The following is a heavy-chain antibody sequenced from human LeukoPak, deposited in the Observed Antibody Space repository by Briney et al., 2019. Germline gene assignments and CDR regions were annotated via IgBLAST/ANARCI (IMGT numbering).Heavy chain of an antibody. CDR3: ARGAGIYYTTGWTGWFDP. J-gene: IGHJ5*02. CDR1: GFTFSHYG. V-gene: IGHV3-74*01. Sequence: GGTLRLSCAASGFTFSHYGMTWVRQAPGKGLVWVSRSNSDGSSTVYADSVKGRFTISRDNAKNTLYLQMNSLRAEDTAVYYCARGAGIYYTTGWTGWFDPWGQGTLVTVTS. D-gene: IGHD6-19*01. CDR2: SNSDGSST.